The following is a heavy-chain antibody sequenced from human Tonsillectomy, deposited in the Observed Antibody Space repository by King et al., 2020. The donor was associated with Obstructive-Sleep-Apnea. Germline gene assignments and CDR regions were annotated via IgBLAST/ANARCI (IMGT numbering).Heavy chain of an antibody. J-gene: IGHJ4*02. CDR3: AKEGGGSGIYWVDH. CDR1: GFTFSSYG. Sequence: VQLVESGGGLVQPGGSLRLSCAASGFTFSSYGMSWVRQAPGKGLEWVSAVNRDATYYAASVRGRFTISRDNSRNTGFLQMNSLRADDTAIYYCAKEGGGSGIYWVDHWGQGTLVTVSS. CDR2: VNRDAT. V-gene: IGHV3-23*04. D-gene: IGHD3-10*01.